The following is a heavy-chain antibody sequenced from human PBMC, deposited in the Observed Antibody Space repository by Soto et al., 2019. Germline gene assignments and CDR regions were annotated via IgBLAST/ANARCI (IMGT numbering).Heavy chain of an antibody. CDR2: IWSDGSNK. Sequence: QVQLVESGGGVVQPGMSLRLSCATSGFTFSSYAIHWVRQAPGKGLEWVAQIWSDGSNKYYADSMRGRFTISRDFSNNMAFLQMDSLRAEDTAVYYCARDGQSPAPYAFDMWGQGTLVIVSS. CDR3: ARDGQSPAPYAFDM. V-gene: IGHV3-33*01. J-gene: IGHJ3*02. CDR1: GFTFSSYA.